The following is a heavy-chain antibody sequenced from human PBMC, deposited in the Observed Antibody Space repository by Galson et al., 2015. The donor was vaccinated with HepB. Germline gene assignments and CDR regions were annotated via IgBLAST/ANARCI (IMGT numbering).Heavy chain of an antibody. Sequence: SVKVSCKASGYSFTKYGISWVRQAPGQGLEWMGWISGYNGNTDYAQKFKGRVTLTTDTSTSTAYMELRSLRSDDTAVYYCARDYSSLWPNWFDPWGQGTLVTVSS. CDR1: GYSFTKYG. J-gene: IGHJ5*02. CDR2: ISGYNGNT. V-gene: IGHV1-18*01. CDR3: ARDYSSLWPNWFDP. D-gene: IGHD6-13*01.